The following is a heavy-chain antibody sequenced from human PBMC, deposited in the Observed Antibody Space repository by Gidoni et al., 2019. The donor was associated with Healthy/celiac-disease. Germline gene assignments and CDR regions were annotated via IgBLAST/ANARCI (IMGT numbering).Heavy chain of an antibody. D-gene: IGHD6-13*01. V-gene: IGHV3-33*01. Sequence: QVQLVESGGGVVQPGRSLRLSCAASGFTFSSYGMHWVRQAPGKGLEWVAVIWYDGSNKYYADSVKGRFTISRDNSKNTLYLQMNSLRAEDTAVYYCARGQQLVYPDYYYYYYGMDVWGQGTTVTVSS. CDR3: ARGQQLVYPDYYYYYYGMDV. CDR1: GFTFSSYG. CDR2: IWYDGSNK. J-gene: IGHJ6*02.